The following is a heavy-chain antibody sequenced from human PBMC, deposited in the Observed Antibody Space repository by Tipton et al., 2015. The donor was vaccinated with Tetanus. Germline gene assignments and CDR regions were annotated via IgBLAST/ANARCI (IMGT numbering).Heavy chain of an antibody. CDR2: INIDGSDT. CDR1: GFTFNSYA. CDR3: VRGGGISGTTTPFDH. D-gene: IGHD1-7*01. V-gene: IGHV3-74*01. Sequence: SLRLSCAASGFTFNSYAMSWVRQAPGKGLVWVSRINIDGSDTSYADFVKGRFTFSRDNAKNTLYLQMNSLRAEDTAVYYCVRGGGISGTTTPFDHWAQGTLVTVSS. J-gene: IGHJ4*02.